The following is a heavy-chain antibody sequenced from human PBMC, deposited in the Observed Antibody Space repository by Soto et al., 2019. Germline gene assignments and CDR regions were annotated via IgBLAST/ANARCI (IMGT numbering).Heavy chain of an antibody. V-gene: IGHV5-51*01. CDR1: GYSFTSYW. CDR3: ASTIEYSSPVDAFDI. D-gene: IGHD6-6*01. Sequence: GESLKISCKGSGYSFTSYWIGWVRQMPGKGLEWMGIIYPGDSDTRYSPSFQGQVTISADKSISTAYLQWSSLKASDTAMYYCASTIEYSSPVDAFDIWGQGTRVTGSS. CDR2: IYPGDSDT. J-gene: IGHJ3*02.